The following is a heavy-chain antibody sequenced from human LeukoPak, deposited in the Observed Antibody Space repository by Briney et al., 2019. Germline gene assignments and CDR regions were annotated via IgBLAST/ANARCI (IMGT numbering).Heavy chain of an antibody. V-gene: IGHV3-53*01. Sequence: PGGSLRLSCAASGFTVSSNYMSWVRQAPGKGLEWVSVIYSGGSTYYADSVKGRFTISRDNAKNSLYLQMNSLRAEDTAVYYCARGSHSNKPSYYYMDVWGKGTTVTVSS. CDR3: ARGSHSNKPSYYYMDV. D-gene: IGHD1-14*01. J-gene: IGHJ6*03. CDR2: IYSGGST. CDR1: GFTVSSNY.